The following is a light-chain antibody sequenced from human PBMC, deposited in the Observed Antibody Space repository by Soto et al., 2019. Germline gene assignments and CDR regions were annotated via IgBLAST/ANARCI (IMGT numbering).Light chain of an antibody. CDR2: GAS. CDR3: QQYNNWPPYT. V-gene: IGKV3-15*01. CDR1: QSVRSN. Sequence: EVVMTQSPATLSVSPGERAMLSCRASQSVRSNLAWYQQKPGQAPRLLIYGASTRATGIPARFSGSGSGTEFTLTISSLQSEDFAVYYCQQYNNWPPYTFGQGTKLEI. J-gene: IGKJ2*01.